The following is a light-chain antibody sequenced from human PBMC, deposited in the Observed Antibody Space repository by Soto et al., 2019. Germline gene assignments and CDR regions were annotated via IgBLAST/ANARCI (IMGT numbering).Light chain of an antibody. J-gene: IGKJ2*01. Sequence: DIVMTQSPDSLAVSLGERATINCKSSQSVLYSSNNKNYLAWYQQKPGQPPKLLIYWASTRESGVPDRFSGSGYGTDFTLTISSLQAEDVAVYLCQQYYSSPPTFGQGTKLAIK. V-gene: IGKV4-1*01. CDR2: WAS. CDR1: QSVLYSSNNKNY. CDR3: QQYYSSPPT.